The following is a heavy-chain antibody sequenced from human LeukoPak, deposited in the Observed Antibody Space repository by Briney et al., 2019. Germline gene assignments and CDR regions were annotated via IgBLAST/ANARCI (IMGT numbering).Heavy chain of an antibody. CDR3: ASRTEGGYGGKRRNQFDY. D-gene: IGHD4-23*01. CDR1: GGTFSSYA. Sequence: ASVKVSCKASGGTFSSYAISWVRQAPGRGLEWMGGIIPIFGTANYAQKFQGRVTITADESTSTAYMELSSLRSEDTAVYYCASRTEGGYGGKRRNQFDYWGQGTLVTVSS. J-gene: IGHJ4*02. V-gene: IGHV1-69*13. CDR2: IIPIFGTA.